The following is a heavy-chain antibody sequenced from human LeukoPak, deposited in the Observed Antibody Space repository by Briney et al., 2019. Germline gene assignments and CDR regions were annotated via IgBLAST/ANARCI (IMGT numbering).Heavy chain of an antibody. J-gene: IGHJ4*02. CDR1: GFTFSSYS. CDR3: ARDYDYALDY. D-gene: IGHD4-17*01. CDR2: ISSSSSYI. V-gene: IGHV3-21*01. Sequence: TGGSLRLSCAASGFTFSSYSMNWVRQAPGKGLEWVSSISSSSSYIYYADSVKGRFTISRDNARDSLYLQMNSLRDEDTAVYYCARDYDYALDYWGQGTLVTVSS.